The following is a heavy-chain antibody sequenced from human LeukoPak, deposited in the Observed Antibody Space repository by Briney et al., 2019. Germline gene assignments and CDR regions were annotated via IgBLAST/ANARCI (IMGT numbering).Heavy chain of an antibody. V-gene: IGHV1-69*04. CDR2: IIPILGIA. CDR3: AREEEYSYGYGSVYYYYMDV. CDR1: GGTFSSYT. D-gene: IGHD5-18*01. J-gene: IGHJ6*03. Sequence: SVKVSCKASGGTFSSYTISWVRQAPGQGLEWMGRIIPILGIANYAQKFQGRVTITADKSTSTAYMELSSLRSEDTAVYYCAREEEYSYGYGSVYYYYMDVWGKGTTVTVSS.